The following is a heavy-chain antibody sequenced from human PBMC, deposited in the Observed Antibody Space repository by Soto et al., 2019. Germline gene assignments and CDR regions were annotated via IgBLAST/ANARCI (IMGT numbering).Heavy chain of an antibody. D-gene: IGHD6-13*01. V-gene: IGHV3-23*01. Sequence: EVQLLESGGGLVQPGGSLRLSCAASGFTFSTYAMSWVRQAPGKGLEWVAVISNRGDRTYYGDSVRGRFTISRDNSKNTLYLHMNILRAEDSVVYYCAKDGGDLDYSTSWYGSDYWGQGTLVTVSS. CDR1: GFTFSTYA. CDR3: AKDGGDLDYSTSWYGSDY. J-gene: IGHJ4*02. CDR2: ISNRGDRT.